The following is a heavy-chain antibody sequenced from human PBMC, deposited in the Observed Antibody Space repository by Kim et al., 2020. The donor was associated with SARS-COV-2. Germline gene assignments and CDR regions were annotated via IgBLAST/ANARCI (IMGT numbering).Heavy chain of an antibody. D-gene: IGHD6-13*01. V-gene: IGHV3-74*01. CDR2: INSDGSST. CDR1: GFTFSSYW. Sequence: GGSLRLSCAASGFTFSSYWMHWVRQAPGKGLVWVSRINSDGSSTSYADSVKGRFTISRDNAKNTLYLQMNSLRAEDTAVYYCARLGFGQWLDDSSWGVDYWGQGTLVTVSS. J-gene: IGHJ4*02. CDR3: ARLGFGQWLDDSSWGVDY.